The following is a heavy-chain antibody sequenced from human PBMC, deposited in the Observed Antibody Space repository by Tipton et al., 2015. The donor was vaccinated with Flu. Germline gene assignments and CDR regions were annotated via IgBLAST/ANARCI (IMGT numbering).Heavy chain of an antibody. V-gene: IGHV3-48*03. D-gene: IGHD2-2*01. CDR2: TSSTGTTM. J-gene: IGHJ1*01. CDR1: GFIFSSYE. Sequence: SLRLSCAASGFIFSSYEMNWVRLAPGKGLEWLSYTSSTGTTMSYADSVKGRFTISRDNSKNTLYLQMNGLRAEDSAVYYCAKDSRYCTSTRCYVRPNAEYFQHWGQGTLVTVSS. CDR3: AKDSRYCTSTRCYVRPNAEYFQH.